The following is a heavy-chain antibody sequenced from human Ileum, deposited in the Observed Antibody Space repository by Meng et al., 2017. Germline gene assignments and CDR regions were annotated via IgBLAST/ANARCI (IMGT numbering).Heavy chain of an antibody. CDR3: ARGRHCSSTTCYLSDS. V-gene: IGHV1-18*01. CDR2: TSTYNSNR. D-gene: IGHD2-2*01. Sequence: QVHLVQSGPEVRKPGASVKVSCQASGYSFTNYGINWVRQAPGKGLEWMGWTSTYNSNRNYAQSLQGRVTMTTDTSTTTAYMGLRSLTFDDTAVYYCARGRHCSSTTCYLSDSWGQGTLVTVSS. J-gene: IGHJ4*02. CDR1: GYSFTNYG.